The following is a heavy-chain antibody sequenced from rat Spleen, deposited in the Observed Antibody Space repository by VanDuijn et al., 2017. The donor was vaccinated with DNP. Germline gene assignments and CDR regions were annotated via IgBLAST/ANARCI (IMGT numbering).Heavy chain of an antibody. CDR2: ITSGSGTT. CDR1: GFTFSYYW. Sequence: EVQPVESGGDLVQPGRSLKLSCVASGFTFSYYWMAWIRQVPGKGLEWIASITSGSGTTSYPDSVKGRFTMSRDNAMSSLYLQMDSLRSEDTATYYCTTDAAYWGQGTLVTVSS. V-gene: IGHV5-31*01. J-gene: IGHJ3*01. CDR3: TTDAAY.